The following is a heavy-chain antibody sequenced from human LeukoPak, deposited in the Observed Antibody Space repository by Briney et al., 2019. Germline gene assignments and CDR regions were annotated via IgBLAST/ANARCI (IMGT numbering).Heavy chain of an antibody. CDR1: GFIFNIHG. J-gene: IGHJ3*02. Sequence: GGSLRLSCTASGFIFNIHGMHWVRQAPGKGLEGVAFIRYDGTNKYYADSVKGRFTISRDNSKNTLYLQMNSLRAEDTAVYYCAKVSHLKAYCGGDCYSAIDIWGQGTMVTVSS. V-gene: IGHV3-30*02. D-gene: IGHD2-21*02. CDR2: IRYDGTNK. CDR3: AKVSHLKAYCGGDCYSAIDI.